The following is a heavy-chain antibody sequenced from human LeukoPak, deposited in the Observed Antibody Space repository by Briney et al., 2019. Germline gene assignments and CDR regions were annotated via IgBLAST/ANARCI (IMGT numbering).Heavy chain of an antibody. CDR1: GFIVNSYA. CDR2: IYSDGVT. Sequence: GGSLRLSCAASGFIVNSYAMSWVRQAPGKGLAWVSLIYSDGVTQYADSVKGRFTISRDNSKNTLYLQMNSLRDEDTAVFFCARDRAEGKTWVEFDPWGQGTLVTVSS. CDR3: ARDRAEGKTWVEFDP. V-gene: IGHV3-66*02. J-gene: IGHJ5*02.